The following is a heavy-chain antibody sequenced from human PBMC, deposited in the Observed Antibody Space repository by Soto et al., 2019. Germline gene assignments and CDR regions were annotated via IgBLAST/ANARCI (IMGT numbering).Heavy chain of an antibody. J-gene: IGHJ6*03. CDR1: GGTFTSYT. CDR2: MIPIIGIA. D-gene: IGHD4-17*01. Sequence: ASVQVSCKASGGTFTSYTISWVRQAPGQGLEWAGRMIPIIGIANYAQKFQGRVTITADKSASTAYMELSSLRSEDTAVYYCARAYGDYGLPVDVWGKGTTVTVS. CDR3: ARAYGDYGLPVDV. V-gene: IGHV1-69*02.